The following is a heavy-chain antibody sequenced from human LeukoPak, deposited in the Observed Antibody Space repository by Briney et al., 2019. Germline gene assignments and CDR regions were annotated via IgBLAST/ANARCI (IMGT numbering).Heavy chain of an antibody. CDR3: ARVTYYYDSSGYFRFYFAY. Sequence: GGSLRLSCAASGFTFSDYYMSWIRQAPGKGLEWVSYISSSGSTIYYADSVKGRFTISRDNAKNSLYLQMNSLRAEDTAVYYCARVTYYYDSSGYFRFYFAYWGQGTLVTVSS. J-gene: IGHJ4*02. CDR1: GFTFSDYY. CDR2: ISSSGSTI. D-gene: IGHD3-22*01. V-gene: IGHV3-11*01.